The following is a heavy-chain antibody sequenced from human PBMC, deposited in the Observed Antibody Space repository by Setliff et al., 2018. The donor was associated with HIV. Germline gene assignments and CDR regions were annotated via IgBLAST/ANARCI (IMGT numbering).Heavy chain of an antibody. J-gene: IGHJ5*02. D-gene: IGHD3-22*01. Sequence: SETLSLTCAVYVGSLSDYSWSWIRQPPGKGLEWIGEMNHSGSTNYNPSLKSRVTISVDASKNQFSLKLSSVTAADTAVYYCARGQQIVNWFDPWGQGTLVTVSS. CDR3: ARGQQIVNWFDP. V-gene: IGHV4-34*01. CDR1: VGSLSDYS. CDR2: MNHSGST.